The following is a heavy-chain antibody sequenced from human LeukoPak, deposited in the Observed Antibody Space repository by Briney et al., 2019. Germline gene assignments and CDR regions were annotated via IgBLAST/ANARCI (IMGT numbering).Heavy chain of an antibody. CDR1: GGSISSYY. V-gene: IGHV4-59*01. CDR2: IYYSGST. J-gene: IGHJ4*02. D-gene: IGHD2-8*01. CDR3: ARDTNWSFDY. Sequence: SETLSLTCTVSGGSISSYYWSWIRQPPGKGLEWIGYIYYSGSTNYNPSLKSRVTISVDTSKNQFSLKLSSVTAADTAVYYCARDTNWSFDYWGQRTLVTVSS.